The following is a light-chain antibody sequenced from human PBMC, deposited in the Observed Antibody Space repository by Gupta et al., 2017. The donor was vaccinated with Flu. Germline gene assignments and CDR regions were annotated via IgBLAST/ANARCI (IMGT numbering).Light chain of an antibody. CDR1: NVGSQS. CDR2: DDK. CDR3: QVGYSGRDEGV. J-gene: IGLJ3*02. V-gene: IGLV3-21*02. Sequence: SSVLTQPPSVSVAPGQPARINCGGTNVGSQSVHCYQQKAGQVPVLIIYDDKDRPSGIPDRFAGANSGNTATLIITRVEVGDEADYYCQVGYSGRDEGVCGGGTKLTV.